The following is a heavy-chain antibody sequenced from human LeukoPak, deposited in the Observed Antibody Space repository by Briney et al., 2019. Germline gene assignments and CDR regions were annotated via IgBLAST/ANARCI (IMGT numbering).Heavy chain of an antibody. V-gene: IGHV1-69*04. Sequence: ASVKVSCKASGGTFSSYAISWVRQAPGQGLEWVGRIIPILGIANYAQKFQGRVTITADKSTSTAYMELSSLRSEDTAVYYCAWGVAGTDYWGQGTLVTVSS. D-gene: IGHD6-19*01. CDR2: IIPILGIA. J-gene: IGHJ4*02. CDR3: AWGVAGTDY. CDR1: GGTFSSYA.